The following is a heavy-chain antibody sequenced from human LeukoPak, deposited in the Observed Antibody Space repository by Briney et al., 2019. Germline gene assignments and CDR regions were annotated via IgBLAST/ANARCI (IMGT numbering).Heavy chain of an antibody. CDR3: ARGFRLYCSSTSCYFPNLFDY. Sequence: GGSLRLSCAASGFTFSSYSMNWVRQAPGKGLEWVSSISSSSSYIYYPDSVKGRFTISRDNAKNSLYLQMNSLRAEDTAVYYCARGFRLYCSSTSCYFPNLFDYWGQGTLVTVSS. J-gene: IGHJ4*02. CDR2: ISSSSSYI. V-gene: IGHV3-21*01. D-gene: IGHD2-2*01. CDR1: GFTFSSYS.